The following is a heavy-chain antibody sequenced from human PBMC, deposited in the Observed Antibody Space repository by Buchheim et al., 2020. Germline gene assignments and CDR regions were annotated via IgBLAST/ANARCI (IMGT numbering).Heavy chain of an antibody. Sequence: QVQLVQSRGGVVQPGKSLRLSCAASGFTFRNYGMHWVRQAPGKGLGCVAVISYDGNDKYYVDSVKGRFTISRDNSKNTLYLQMNSLRSEDTAVYFCAKGIKGGYNYYGMDVWGQETT. CDR1: GFTFRNYG. CDR3: AKGIKGGYNYYGMDV. J-gene: IGHJ6*02. D-gene: IGHD5-24*01. V-gene: IGHV3-30*18. CDR2: ISYDGNDK.